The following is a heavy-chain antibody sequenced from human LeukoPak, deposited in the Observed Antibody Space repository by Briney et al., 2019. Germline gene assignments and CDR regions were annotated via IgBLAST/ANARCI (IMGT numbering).Heavy chain of an antibody. Sequence: ASVKVSCKASGGTFSSYAISWVRQAPGQGLEWMGRIIPIFGTANYAQKFQGRVTITTDESTSTAYMELSSLRSDDTAVYYCASDYYGGNSETWGQGTLVTVSS. CDR1: GGTFSSYA. D-gene: IGHD4-23*01. V-gene: IGHV1-69*05. CDR3: ASDYYGGNSET. CDR2: IIPIFGTA. J-gene: IGHJ4*02.